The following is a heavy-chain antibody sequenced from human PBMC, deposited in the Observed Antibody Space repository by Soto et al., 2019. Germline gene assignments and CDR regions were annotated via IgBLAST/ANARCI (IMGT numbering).Heavy chain of an antibody. Sequence: ASVKVSCKASGYTFTGYYMHWVRQAPGQGLEWMGWINPNSGGTNYAKKFQGRVTMTRDTSISTAYRELSRLRSDDTAVYYCASSLTAAGDYYSHGMDVWGQGTTVTVSS. CDR2: INPNSGGT. CDR1: GYTFTGYY. J-gene: IGHJ6*02. V-gene: IGHV1-2*02. D-gene: IGHD6-13*01. CDR3: ASSLTAAGDYYSHGMDV.